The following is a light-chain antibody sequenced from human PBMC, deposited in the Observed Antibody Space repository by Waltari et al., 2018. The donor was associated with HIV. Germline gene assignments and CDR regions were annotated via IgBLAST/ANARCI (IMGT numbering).Light chain of an antibody. CDR1: SSNIGSRP. V-gene: IGLV1-44*01. CDR3: ASWDDSLNGVI. Sequence: QSVLTQPPSASGTPGQRVTISCSGSSSNIGSRPVNWYQQLAGSAPTLLIYRSYLRPSGVPDRFSGSKSATSASLAISGLQSEDEATYYCASWDDSLNGVIFGGGTELTVL. CDR2: RSY. J-gene: IGLJ2*01.